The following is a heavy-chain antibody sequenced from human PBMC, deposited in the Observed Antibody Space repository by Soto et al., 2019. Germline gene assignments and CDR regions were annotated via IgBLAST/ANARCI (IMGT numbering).Heavy chain of an antibody. D-gene: IGHD2-2*02. CDR3: ARSLTEGYCTITGCYTRPLYVMDV. V-gene: IGHV1-2*02. CDR1: GYTFSGYY. CDR2: INPNSGGT. J-gene: IGHJ6*02. Sequence: QEQLVQSGAEVKKPGASVKVSCKASGYTFSGYYIHWLRQAPGQGLEWMGWINPNSGGTNYAQKFQGRVTVTRDTPTSTAYMELSRLTSDDTAVYYCARSLTEGYCTITGCYTRPLYVMDVWGQGTTVTVSS.